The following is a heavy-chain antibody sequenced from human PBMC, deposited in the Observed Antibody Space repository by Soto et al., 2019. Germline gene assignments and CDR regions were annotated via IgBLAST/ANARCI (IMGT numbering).Heavy chain of an antibody. CDR2: ISGSGGST. V-gene: IGHV3-23*01. D-gene: IGHD1-1*01. Sequence: GGSLRLSCAASGFTFRSCAMSWVRQAPGKGLEWVSAISGSGGSTYYADSVKGRFTISRDNSKNTLYLQMNSLRAEDTAVYYCAKELWSAWNYFDYWGQGTLVSVSS. CDR3: AKELWSAWNYFDY. J-gene: IGHJ4*02. CDR1: GFTFRSCA.